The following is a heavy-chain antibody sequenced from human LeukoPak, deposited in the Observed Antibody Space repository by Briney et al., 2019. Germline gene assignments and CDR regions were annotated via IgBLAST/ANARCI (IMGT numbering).Heavy chain of an antibody. Sequence: SETLSLTCAVYGGSFSGYYWSWIRQPPGKGLEWIGEINHSGSTNYNPSLKSRVTISVDTSKNQFSLKLSSVTAADTAVYYCARGRYYYDSSGYSGVDYWGQGTLVTVSP. CDR2: INHSGST. CDR1: GGSFSGYY. CDR3: ARGRYYYDSSGYSGVDY. J-gene: IGHJ4*02. D-gene: IGHD3-22*01. V-gene: IGHV4-34*01.